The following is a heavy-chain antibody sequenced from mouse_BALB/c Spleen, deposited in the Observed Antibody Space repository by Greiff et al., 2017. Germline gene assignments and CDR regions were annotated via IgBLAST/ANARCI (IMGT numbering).Heavy chain of an antibody. Sequence: VQLQQSGPGLVQPSQSLSITCTVSGFSLTSYGVHWVRQSPGKGLEWLGVIWSGGSTDYNAAFISRLSISKDNSKSQVFFKMNSLQANDTAIYYCARGNYYGSSLFDYWGQGTTLTVSS. CDR1: GFSLTSYG. CDR2: IWSGGST. J-gene: IGHJ2*01. V-gene: IGHV2-2*02. CDR3: ARGNYYGSSLFDY. D-gene: IGHD1-1*01.